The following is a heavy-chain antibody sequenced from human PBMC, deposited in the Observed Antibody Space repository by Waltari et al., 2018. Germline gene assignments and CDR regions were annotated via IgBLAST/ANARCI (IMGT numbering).Heavy chain of an antibody. D-gene: IGHD1-1*01. CDR2: INPSGGST. V-gene: IGHV1-46*01. CDR3: ARGLAGTNDAFDI. Sequence: QLVQSGPEVKKPGTSVKVSCKASGFTFTSSAMQWVRQAPGQGLEWMGIINPSGGSTSYAQKFQGRVTMTRDTSTSTVYMELSSLRSEDTAVYYCARGLAGTNDAFDIWGQGTMVTVSS. CDR1: GFTFTSSA. J-gene: IGHJ3*02.